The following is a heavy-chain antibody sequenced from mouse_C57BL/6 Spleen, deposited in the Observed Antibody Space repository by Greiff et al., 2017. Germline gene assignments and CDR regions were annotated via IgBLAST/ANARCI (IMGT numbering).Heavy chain of an antibody. CDR1: GYTFTSYW. CDR2: IDPSDSYT. Sequence: QVQLQQPGAELVMPGASVQLSCKASGYTFTSYWMHWVKQRPGQGLEWIGEIDPSDSYTNYNQKFKGKSTLTVDNSSSTAYMQLSSLTSEDSAVYYCARRGVVATDYFAYWGQGTTLTVSS. CDR3: ARRGVVATDYFAY. J-gene: IGHJ2*01. V-gene: IGHV1-69*01. D-gene: IGHD1-1*01.